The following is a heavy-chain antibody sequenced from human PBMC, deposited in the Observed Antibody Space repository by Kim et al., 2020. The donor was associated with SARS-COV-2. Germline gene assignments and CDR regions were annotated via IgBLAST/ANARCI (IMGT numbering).Heavy chain of an antibody. Sequence: YADSVRGPFTISRDNSKNTLYLQMNSLRAEDTAIYYCAKAAAGISTFDAWGQGTLVTVSS. CDR3: AKAAAGISTFDA. V-gene: IGHV3-23*01. J-gene: IGHJ4*02. D-gene: IGHD6-13*01.